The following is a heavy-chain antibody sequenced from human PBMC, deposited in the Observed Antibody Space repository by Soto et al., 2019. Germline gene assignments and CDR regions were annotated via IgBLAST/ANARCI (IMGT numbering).Heavy chain of an antibody. V-gene: IGHV4-39*01. CDR2: IYYSGST. CDR3: ARLYYDFWSGYLDAFDI. CDR1: GGSIRSSSYY. J-gene: IGHJ3*02. Sequence: QLQLQESGPGLVKPSETLSLTATVPGGSIRSSSYYWGWIRKPPGKGLEWIGSIYYSGSTYYNPSLKSRVTISVDTSKNQFSLKLSSVTAADTAVYYCARLYYDFWSGYLDAFDIWGQGTMVTVSS. D-gene: IGHD3-3*01.